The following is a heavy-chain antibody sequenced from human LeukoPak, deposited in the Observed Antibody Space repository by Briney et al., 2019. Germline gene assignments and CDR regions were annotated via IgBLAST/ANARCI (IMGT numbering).Heavy chain of an antibody. CDR2: ISSSSSTI. CDR1: GFTFSSYS. V-gene: IGHV3-48*01. Sequence: GGSLRPSCAASGFTFSSYSMNWVRQAPGKGLEWVSYISSSSSTIYYADSVKGRFTISRDNAKNSLYLQMNSLRAEDTAVYYRARAVGAVYYYYMDVWGKGTTVTVSS. J-gene: IGHJ6*03. D-gene: IGHD1-26*01. CDR3: ARAVGAVYYYYMDV.